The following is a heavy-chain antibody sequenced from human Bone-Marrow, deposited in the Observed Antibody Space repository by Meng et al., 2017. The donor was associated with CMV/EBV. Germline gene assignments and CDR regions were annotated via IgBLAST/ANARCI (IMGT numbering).Heavy chain of an antibody. Sequence: SVKVSCKASGDTFSTFTISWVRQAPGQGFEWMGRIIPMVGIPNNAQKFQDRVTITADESTSTAYMELSSLRSDDTAIYYCAKDCRTNSCYKRGLAWGQGTLVTVPS. D-gene: IGHD2-2*02. V-gene: IGHV1-69*04. J-gene: IGHJ4*02. CDR2: IIPMVGIP. CDR1: GDTFSTFT. CDR3: AKDCRTNSCYKRGLA.